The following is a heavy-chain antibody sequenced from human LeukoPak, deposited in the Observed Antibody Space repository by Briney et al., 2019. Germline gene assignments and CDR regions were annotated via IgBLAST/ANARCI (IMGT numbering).Heavy chain of an antibody. V-gene: IGHV3-23*01. Sequence: GGSLRLSCAASGFTFSSYSMNWVRQAPGKGLEWVSAISGSSGNTYYADSVKGRFTISRDNSKNTLYLQMNSLRAEDTALYYCAKPAKTDYTDYWGQGTLVTVSS. D-gene: IGHD1-14*01. CDR2: ISGSSGNT. CDR1: GFTFSSYS. CDR3: AKPAKTDYTDY. J-gene: IGHJ4*02.